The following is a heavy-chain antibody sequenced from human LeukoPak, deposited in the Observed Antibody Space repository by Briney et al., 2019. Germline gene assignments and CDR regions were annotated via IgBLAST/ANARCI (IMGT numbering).Heavy chain of an antibody. D-gene: IGHD2-2*01. CDR1: GGSFSGYY. V-gene: IGHV4-34*01. CDR2: INHSGST. Sequence: KTSETLSLTCAVYGGSFSGYYWSWIRQPPGKGLEWIGEINHSGSTNYNPSLKSRVTISVDTSKNQFSLKLSSVTAADTAVYYCARLTGSSTISPRFDYWGQGTLVTVSS. CDR3: ARLTGSSTISPRFDY. J-gene: IGHJ4*02.